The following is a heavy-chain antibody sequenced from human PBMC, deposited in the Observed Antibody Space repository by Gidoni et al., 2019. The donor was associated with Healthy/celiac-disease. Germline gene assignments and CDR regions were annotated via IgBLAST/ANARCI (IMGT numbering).Heavy chain of an antibody. Sequence: QVQLVQSGAEVKKPGASVKVSCKATGYTFTSYYMHWVRQAPGPGLEWRGIIHPSGGSTSYAQKFQGRVTMTRDTSTSTVYMEMSSLRSVDTAVYYCATHLGELSLSTSWGQGTLVTVSS. D-gene: IGHD3-16*02. CDR2: IHPSGGST. V-gene: IGHV1-46*01. J-gene: IGHJ4*02. CDR1: GYTFTSYY. CDR3: ATHLGELSLSTS.